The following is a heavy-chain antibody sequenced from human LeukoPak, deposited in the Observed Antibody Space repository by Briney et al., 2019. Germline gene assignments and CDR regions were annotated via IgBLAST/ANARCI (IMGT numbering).Heavy chain of an antibody. CDR3: AKELEDYYGPPDY. J-gene: IGHJ4*02. Sequence: GGSLRLSCAASGFTFSSYSMNWVRQAPGKGLEWVSSISTGSSYIYYADSVKGRFTISRDNSKNTLYLQMNSLRAEDTAVYYCAKELEDYYGPPDYWGQGTLVTVSS. V-gene: IGHV3-21*04. D-gene: IGHD3-10*01. CDR2: ISTGSSYI. CDR1: GFTFSSYS.